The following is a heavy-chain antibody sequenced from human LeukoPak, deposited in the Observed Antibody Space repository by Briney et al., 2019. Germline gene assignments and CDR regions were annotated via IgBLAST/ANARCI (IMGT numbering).Heavy chain of an antibody. D-gene: IGHD6-19*01. J-gene: IGHJ6*02. CDR2: IKSKTDGGTT. CDR1: GFTFSNAW. CDR3: TTQVSGFYYYGMDV. Sequence: GGSLRLSCAASGFTFSNAWMSWVRQAPGKGLEWVGRIKSKTDGGTTDYAAPVKGRFTISRDDSKNTLYLQMNSLKTEDTAVYYCTTQVSGFYYYGMDVWGQGTTVTVSS. V-gene: IGHV3-15*01.